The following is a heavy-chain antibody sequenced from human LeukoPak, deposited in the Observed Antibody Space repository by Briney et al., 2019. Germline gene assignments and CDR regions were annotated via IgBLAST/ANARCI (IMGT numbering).Heavy chain of an antibody. J-gene: IGHJ3*02. Sequence: SETLSLTCTVSGGSISSYHWSWFRQAPGKRLEWIGYIYDSGSTNFNPSLKSRVTISVDTSKNQFSLKLSSVTAADTAVYYCARSDYHNSGSHTVFDAFDIWGQGTRVTVSS. CDR1: GGSISSYH. CDR3: ARSDYHNSGSHTVFDAFDI. V-gene: IGHV4-59*01. D-gene: IGHD3-10*01. CDR2: IYDSGST.